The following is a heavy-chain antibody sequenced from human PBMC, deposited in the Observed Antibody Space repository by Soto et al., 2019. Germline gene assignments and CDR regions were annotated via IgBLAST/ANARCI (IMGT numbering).Heavy chain of an antibody. CDR2: INPSGTTT. CDR3: ARPQIARHYYYGMDV. V-gene: IGHV1-46*01. Sequence: QVQLVQSGAEVKKPGASVKVSCKASGYTFTSYYMHWVRQAPGQGLEWMGIINPSGTTTDYAQKFLGRVTMTRDTSTSTYYMELSSLRSEDTAVYYCARPQIARHYYYGMDVWGQGTTVTVSS. J-gene: IGHJ6*02. CDR1: GYTFTSYY.